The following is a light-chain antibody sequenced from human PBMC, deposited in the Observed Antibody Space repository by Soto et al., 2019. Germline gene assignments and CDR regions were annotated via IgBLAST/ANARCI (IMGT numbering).Light chain of an antibody. CDR1: QGISNW. CDR3: QQANSFPPT. J-gene: IGKJ2*01. Sequence: DIQMTQSPSSVAASVGDRVTITCRASQGISNWLAWYQQKPGKAPNLMIFAASSLQSGVPSRFSGSGSGTDFTLTISDLQPEDFSTYYCQQANSFPPTFGQGTKLEIK. V-gene: IGKV1-12*01. CDR2: AAS.